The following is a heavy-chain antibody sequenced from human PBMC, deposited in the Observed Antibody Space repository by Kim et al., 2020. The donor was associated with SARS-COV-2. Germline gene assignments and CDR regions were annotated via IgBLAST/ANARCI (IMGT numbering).Heavy chain of an antibody. J-gene: IGHJ3*02. CDR2: TRNKANSYTT. Sequence: GGSLRLSCAASGFTFSDHYMDWVRQAPGKGLEWVGRTRNKANSYTTEYAASVKGRFTISRDDSKNSLYLQMNSLKTEDTAVYYCASGGFMGSSDRNAFIWGQGTMVTVSS. V-gene: IGHV3-72*01. D-gene: IGHD2-15*01. CDR1: GFTFSDHY. CDR3: ASGGFMGSSDRNAFI.